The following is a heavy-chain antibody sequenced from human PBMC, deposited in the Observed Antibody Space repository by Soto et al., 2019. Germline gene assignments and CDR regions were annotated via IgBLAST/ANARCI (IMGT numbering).Heavy chain of an antibody. V-gene: IGHV1-18*04. Sequence: QVQLVQSGAEVKRPGASVKVSCKASGYTFTSYAFSWVRQAPGQGLEWMGWISNYNGNTNYAQKLQGRVTMTTDTSTCTAYMELRSLRSDDTAVYFCARAEGTTSDFDYWGQGTLVTVSS. CDR3: ARAEGTTSDFDY. CDR2: ISNYNGNT. J-gene: IGHJ4*02. D-gene: IGHD4-17*01. CDR1: GYTFTSYA.